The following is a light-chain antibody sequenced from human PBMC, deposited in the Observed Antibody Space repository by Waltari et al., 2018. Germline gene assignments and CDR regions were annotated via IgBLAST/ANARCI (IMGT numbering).Light chain of an antibody. CDR3: QKYESLPAT. CDR2: HAS. J-gene: IGKJ1*01. V-gene: IGKV3-20*01. CDR1: QSVSKY. Sequence: EIVLTQSPGTLSLSPGERATLSCRASQSVSKYLAWYQQKPGQAPRLLIYHASTRATGIPYRFSGSGSGTDFSLTISRLEPEDFAVYYCQKYESLPATFGQGTKVEIK.